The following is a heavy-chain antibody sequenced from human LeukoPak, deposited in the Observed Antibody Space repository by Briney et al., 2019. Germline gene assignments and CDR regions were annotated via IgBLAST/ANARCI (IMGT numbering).Heavy chain of an antibody. V-gene: IGHV3-21*01. D-gene: IGHD2-2*01. CDR3: ACQPAANPEG. Sequence: GGSLRLSCAASGFTFSSYIMNWVRQAPGKGLEWVSSISSSSSYIYYADSVKGRFTISRDNAKNSLYLQMNSLRAEDTAVYYCACQPAANPEGWGQGTLVTVSS. CDR2: ISSSSSYI. CDR1: GFTFSSYI. J-gene: IGHJ4*02.